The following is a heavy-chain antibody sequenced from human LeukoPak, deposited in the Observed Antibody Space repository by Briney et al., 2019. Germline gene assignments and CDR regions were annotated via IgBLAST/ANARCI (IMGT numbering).Heavy chain of an antibody. CDR1: GGSISSSSYY. V-gene: IGHV4-39*07. Sequence: SETLSLTCTVSGGSISSSSYYWGWIRQPPGKGLEWIGSIYYSGSTNYNPSLKSRVTISVDTSKNQFSLKLSSVTAADTAVYYCARGRYCSSISCYVYGMDVWGQGTTVTVSS. D-gene: IGHD2-2*01. CDR2: IYYSGST. J-gene: IGHJ6*02. CDR3: ARGRYCSSISCYVYGMDV.